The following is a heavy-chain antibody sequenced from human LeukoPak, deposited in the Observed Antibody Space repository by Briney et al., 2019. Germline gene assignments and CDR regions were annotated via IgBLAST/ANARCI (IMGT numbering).Heavy chain of an antibody. Sequence: SETLSLTCAVYGGSFSGYYWSRIRQPPGKGLEWIGEINHSGSTNYNPSLKSRVTISVDTSKNQFSLKLSSVTAADTAVYYCARVAGPYNWNYPTLLDYWGQGTLVTVSS. V-gene: IGHV4-34*01. CDR3: ARVAGPYNWNYPTLLDY. J-gene: IGHJ4*02. CDR1: GGSFSGYY. D-gene: IGHD1-7*01. CDR2: INHSGST.